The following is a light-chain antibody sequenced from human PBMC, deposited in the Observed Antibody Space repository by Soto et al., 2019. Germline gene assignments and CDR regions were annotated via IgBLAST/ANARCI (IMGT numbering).Light chain of an antibody. Sequence: ALTQPASVSGSPGQSITISCTGTSSDVGGYNYVSWYQQDPGKAPKLIIYDVTSRPSGVSNRFSGSKSGNTASLTISGLQAEDEADYYCSSYTTSDTLMFGGGTKVTVL. J-gene: IGLJ3*02. CDR3: SSYTTSDTLM. V-gene: IGLV2-14*01. CDR2: DVT. CDR1: SSDVGGYNY.